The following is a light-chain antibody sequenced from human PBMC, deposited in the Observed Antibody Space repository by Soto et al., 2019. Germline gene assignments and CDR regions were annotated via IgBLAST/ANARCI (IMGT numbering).Light chain of an antibody. CDR3: QQLSSYPAT. J-gene: IGKJ4*01. CDR2: AAS. CDR1: QGISSY. V-gene: IGKV1-9*01. Sequence: QLTQSPSSLSASVGDRVTITCRASQGISSYLAWYQQKPGKAPKLLIYAASTLESGVPSRFSGSGSGTDFTLTINSLQPEDFATYYCQQLSSYPATFGGGTKVEIK.